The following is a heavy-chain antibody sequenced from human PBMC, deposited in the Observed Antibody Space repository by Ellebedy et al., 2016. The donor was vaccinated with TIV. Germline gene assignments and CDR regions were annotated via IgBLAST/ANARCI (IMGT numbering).Heavy chain of an antibody. V-gene: IGHV4-34*01. CDR2: INHSGST. CDR1: GGSFSGYY. Sequence: SETLSLTCGVYGGSFSGYYWSWIRQPPGKGLEWIGEINHSGSTNCNPSLKSRVTISVDTSMNRFSLELNSVTAADTAVYYCARNVLIFTFDKWYSDLWGRGTLVTVSS. J-gene: IGHJ2*01. D-gene: IGHD3/OR15-3a*01. CDR3: ARNVLIFTFDKWYSDL.